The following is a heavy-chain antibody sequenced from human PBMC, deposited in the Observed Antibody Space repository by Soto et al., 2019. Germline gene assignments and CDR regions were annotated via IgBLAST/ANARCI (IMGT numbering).Heavy chain of an antibody. J-gene: IGHJ4*02. CDR1: GGSISSYY. Sequence: SETLSLTCTVSGGSISSYYWSWIRQPPGKGLEWIGYIYYSGSTNYNPSLKSRVTISVDTSKNQFSRKLSSATAADTAVYYCARGSDYYDRSGYPLDYWGQGTLVTVSS. V-gene: IGHV4-59*01. D-gene: IGHD3-22*01. CDR3: ARGSDYYDRSGYPLDY. CDR2: IYYSGST.